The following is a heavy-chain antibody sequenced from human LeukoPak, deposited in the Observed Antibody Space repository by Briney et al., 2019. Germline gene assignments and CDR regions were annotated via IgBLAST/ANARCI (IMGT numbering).Heavy chain of an antibody. CDR2: ISRGGESRGGDSI. J-gene: IGHJ6*02. CDR3: ARDLMQGVDWIQLWDIQDGMDV. Sequence: GGSLRLSCAASGFTVSDFYMVWIRQAPGKGLECVSYISRGGESRGGDSIYYADSVKGRLTISRDNAKNSLYLQMNSLRAEDTAVYYCARDLMQGVDWIQLWDIQDGMDVWGQGTTVTVSS. CDR1: GFTVSDFY. D-gene: IGHD5-18*01. V-gene: IGHV3-11*04.